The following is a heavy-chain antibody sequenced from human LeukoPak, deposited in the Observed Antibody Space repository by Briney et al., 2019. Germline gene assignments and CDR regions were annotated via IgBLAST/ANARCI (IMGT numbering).Heavy chain of an antibody. Sequence: GGSLRLSCAASGFTFSDYNMNWVRQAPGKGLEWVSYISSSGSTIYYADSVKGRFTISRDNAKNSLYLQMNSLRAEDTAVYYCARGRYFDWGYFDYWGQGTLVTVSS. CDR2: ISSSGSTI. V-gene: IGHV3-11*01. CDR3: ARGRYFDWGYFDY. CDR1: GFTFSDYN. J-gene: IGHJ4*02. D-gene: IGHD3-9*01.